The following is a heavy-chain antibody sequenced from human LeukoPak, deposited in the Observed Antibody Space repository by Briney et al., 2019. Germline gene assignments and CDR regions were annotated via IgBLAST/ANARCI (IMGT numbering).Heavy chain of an antibody. Sequence: ASVKVSCKASGGTFSSYAISWVRQAPGQGLEWMGRIIPILGIANYAQKFQGRVTITADKSTSTAYMELSSLRSEDTAVYYCARGGTSRTTPNYYYGSGSYYTDWGQGTLVTVSS. J-gene: IGHJ4*02. CDR3: ARGGTSRTTPNYYYGSGSYYTD. CDR1: GGTFSSYA. D-gene: IGHD3-10*01. CDR2: IIPILGIA. V-gene: IGHV1-69*04.